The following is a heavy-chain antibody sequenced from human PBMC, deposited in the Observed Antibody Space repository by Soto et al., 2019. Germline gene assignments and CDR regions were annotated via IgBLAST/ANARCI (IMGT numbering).Heavy chain of an antibody. J-gene: IGHJ6*02. CDR1: GFSFSKYG. Sequence: GGSLRLSCGASGFSFSKYGMHWVRQAPGEGLEWLSLISYDGSEKWYAESVKGRFTISRDNSKNTLYLQMNSLRGDDTAVYYCAKGYEASPPVAGGSYSNYFYGVDVWGRGTTVTVSS. V-gene: IGHV3-30*18. CDR3: AKGYEASPPVAGGSYSNYFYGVDV. CDR2: ISYDGSEK. D-gene: IGHD2-21*02.